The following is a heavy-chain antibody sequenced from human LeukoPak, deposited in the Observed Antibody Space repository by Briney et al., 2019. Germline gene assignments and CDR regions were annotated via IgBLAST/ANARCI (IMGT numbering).Heavy chain of an antibody. CDR3: AREGIAAAGEH. Sequence: GGSLRLSCVASGFTFSSYSMNWVRQAPGKGLEWVSFITSSGGTIYYADSVKGRFTISRDNAKNSLYLQMKGLKAEDTAVYYCAREGIAAAGEHWGQGTLVTVSS. V-gene: IGHV3-48*04. CDR2: ITSSGGTI. CDR1: GFTFSSYS. D-gene: IGHD6-13*01. J-gene: IGHJ1*01.